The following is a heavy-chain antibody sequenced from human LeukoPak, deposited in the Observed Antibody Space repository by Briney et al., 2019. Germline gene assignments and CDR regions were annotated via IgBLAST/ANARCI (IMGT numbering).Heavy chain of an antibody. V-gene: IGHV3-30-3*01. Sequence: GGSLRLSCAASGFTFSSYAMHWVRQAPGKGLEWVAVISYDGSNKYYADSVKGRFTISRDNSKNTLYLQMNSLRAEDTAVYYCARDLRVNGESWWYFDLWGRGTLVTVSS. CDR3: ARDLRVNGESWWYFDL. J-gene: IGHJ2*01. D-gene: IGHD2-8*01. CDR1: GFTFSSYA. CDR2: ISYDGSNK.